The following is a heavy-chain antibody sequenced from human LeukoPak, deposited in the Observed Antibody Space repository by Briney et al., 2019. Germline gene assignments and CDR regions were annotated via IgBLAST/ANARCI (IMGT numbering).Heavy chain of an antibody. Sequence: ASVKVSCKASGYTFTSYGISWVRQAPGQGLEWMGWISAYNGNTNYAQKLQGRVTMTTDPSTSTAYMELRSLRSDDTAVYYCAREIAAAEGSNWFDPWGQGTLVTVSS. V-gene: IGHV1-18*01. CDR3: AREIAAAEGSNWFDP. CDR1: GYTFTSYG. CDR2: ISAYNGNT. D-gene: IGHD6-13*01. J-gene: IGHJ5*02.